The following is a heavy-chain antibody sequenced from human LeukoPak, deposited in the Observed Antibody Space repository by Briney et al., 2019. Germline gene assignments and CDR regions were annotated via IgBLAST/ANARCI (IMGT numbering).Heavy chain of an antibody. D-gene: IGHD3-3*01. Sequence: PSQTLSLTCTVSGYSISSGYYWGWIRQPPGKGLEWIGSIYHSGSTYYNPSLKSRVTISVDTSKNQFSLKLSSVTAADTAVYYCAREIYDFWSGYPPYYYYYMDVWGKGTTVTVSS. CDR2: IYHSGST. J-gene: IGHJ6*03. V-gene: IGHV4-38-2*02. CDR1: GYSISSGYY. CDR3: AREIYDFWSGYPPYYYYYMDV.